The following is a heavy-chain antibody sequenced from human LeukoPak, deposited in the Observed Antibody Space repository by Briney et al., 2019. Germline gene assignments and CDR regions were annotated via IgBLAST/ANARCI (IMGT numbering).Heavy chain of an antibody. CDR2: IIPILGIA. D-gene: IGHD6-19*01. V-gene: IGHV1-69*04. Sequence: ASVKVPCKASGGTFSSYAISWVRQAPGQGLEWMGRIIPILGIANYAQKFQGRVTITADKSTSTAYMELSSLRSEDTAVYYCARVGESSGWLSLSYWGQGTLVTVSS. CDR3: ARVGESSGWLSLSY. CDR1: GGTFSSYA. J-gene: IGHJ4*02.